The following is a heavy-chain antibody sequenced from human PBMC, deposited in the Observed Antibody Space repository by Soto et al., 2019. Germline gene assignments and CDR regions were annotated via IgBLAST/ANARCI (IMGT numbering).Heavy chain of an antibody. V-gene: IGHV4-30-4*01. CDR1: GNSISTLDYF. Sequence: PSETLSLTWSVSGNSISTLDYFWAWIRQTPGQALEYIGYIYKSATTYYNPSFESRVAISVDTSKSQFSLNVTSVTAADTAVYFCARGRYCLTGRCFPNWFDSWGQGALVTVYS. CDR2: IYKSATT. J-gene: IGHJ5*01. D-gene: IGHD7-27*01. CDR3: ARGRYCLTGRCFPNWFDS.